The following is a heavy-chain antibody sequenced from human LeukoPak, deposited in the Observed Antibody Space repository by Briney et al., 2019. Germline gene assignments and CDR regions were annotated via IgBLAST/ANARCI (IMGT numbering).Heavy chain of an antibody. CDR2: IIPIFGTA. CDR3: ARGATMVRGVIITADFDY. CDR1: GGTFSSYA. D-gene: IGHD3-10*01. Sequence: SVRVSCKASGGTFSSYAISWVRQAPGQGLEWMGGIIPIFGTANYAQKFQGRVTITADKSTSTAYMELSSLRSEDTAVYYCARGATMVRGVIITADFDYWGQGTLVTVSS. J-gene: IGHJ4*02. V-gene: IGHV1-69*06.